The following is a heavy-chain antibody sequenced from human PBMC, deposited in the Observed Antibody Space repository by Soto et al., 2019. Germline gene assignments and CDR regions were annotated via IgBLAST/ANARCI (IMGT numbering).Heavy chain of an antibody. Sequence: QVQLVQSGAEVKKPGSSVKVSCKASGDTFSSYTTSWVRQAPGQGLEWMGRMIPILGIANYAQKFQGRVTITADKSTSTAYMELSSLRSEDRAVYYCAREGVGFGARLHRHYFDYSGQGTLVTV. V-gene: IGHV1-69*08. J-gene: IGHJ4*02. CDR3: AREGVGFGARLHRHYFDY. D-gene: IGHD3-10*01. CDR1: GDTFSSYT. CDR2: MIPILGIA.